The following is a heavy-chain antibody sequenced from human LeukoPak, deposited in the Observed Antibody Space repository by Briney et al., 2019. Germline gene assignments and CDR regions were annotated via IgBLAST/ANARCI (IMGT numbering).Heavy chain of an antibody. J-gene: IGHJ5*02. Sequence: SVKVSCKASGGTFSSYAISWVRQAPGQGLEWMGRIIPILGIANYAQKFQGRVTITADKSTSTAYMELSSLRSEDTAVYYCARCLSNWNDITREFDPWGQGTLVTVSS. D-gene: IGHD1-1*01. CDR3: ARCLSNWNDITREFDP. CDR1: GGTFSSYA. CDR2: IIPILGIA. V-gene: IGHV1-69*04.